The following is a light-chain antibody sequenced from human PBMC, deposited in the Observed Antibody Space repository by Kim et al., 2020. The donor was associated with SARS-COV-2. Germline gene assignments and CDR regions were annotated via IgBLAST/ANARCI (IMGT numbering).Light chain of an antibody. CDR3: QKYNSAPYT. CDR2: AAY. Sequence: CASVGDRGTITCRESQGISNYLAWYQQKPGKVPKLLIYAAYTLQSGVTSRFSGSGSGTDFTLTISSLQPEDVETYYCQKYNSAPYTFGKGTKLEI. J-gene: IGKJ2*01. V-gene: IGKV1-27*01. CDR1: QGISNY.